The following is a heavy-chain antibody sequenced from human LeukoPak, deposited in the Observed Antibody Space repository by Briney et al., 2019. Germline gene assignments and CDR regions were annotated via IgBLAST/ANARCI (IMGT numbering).Heavy chain of an antibody. CDR1: GYTFTSYG. Sequence: AASVKVSCKASGYTFTSYGISWVRQAPGQGLEWMGWISAYNGNTNYAQKLQGRVTMTTDTSTSTAYMELRSLRSDDTAVYYCARALQDGSWLLNFDYWGQGTLVTVSS. D-gene: IGHD6-13*01. V-gene: IGHV1-18*01. CDR3: ARALQDGSWLLNFDY. CDR2: ISAYNGNT. J-gene: IGHJ4*02.